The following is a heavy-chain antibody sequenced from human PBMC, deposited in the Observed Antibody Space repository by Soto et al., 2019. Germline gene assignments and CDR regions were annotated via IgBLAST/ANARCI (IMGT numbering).Heavy chain of an antibody. V-gene: IGHV4-39*01. CDR3: ARHVRTTVTTPFDP. CDR2: IYYSGST. D-gene: IGHD4-17*01. J-gene: IGHJ5*02. CDR1: GGSISSSSYY. Sequence: SETLSLTCTVSGGSISSSSYYWGWIRQPPGKGLEWIGSIYYSGSTYYNPSLKSRVTIFVDTSKNQFSLKLSSVTAADTAVYYCARHVRTTVTTPFDPWGQGTLVTVSS.